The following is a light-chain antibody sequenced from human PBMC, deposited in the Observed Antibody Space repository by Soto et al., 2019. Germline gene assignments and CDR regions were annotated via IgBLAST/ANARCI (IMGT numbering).Light chain of an antibody. CDR1: QNILRT. CDR2: GAS. V-gene: IGKV3D-15*01. Sequence: VMTQSPVTLSVSPGETATLSCKASQNILRTLAWYQQKPGQPPRLLIYGASTRVTGIPARFSGNGSGTEFTLTISSLQSEDFAVYFCHQRSNWPLTFGGGTKLEIK. CDR3: HQRSNWPLT. J-gene: IGKJ4*01.